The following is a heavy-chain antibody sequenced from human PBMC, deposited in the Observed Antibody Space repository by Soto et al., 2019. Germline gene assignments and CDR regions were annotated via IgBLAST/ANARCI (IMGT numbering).Heavy chain of an antibody. V-gene: IGHV4-34*01. D-gene: IGHD3-10*01. Sequence: PSQTLSLTCAVYGGSFSGYYWSWIRKPPGKGLEWIGEINHSGSTNYNPSLKSRVTISVDTSTNQFSLKLSSVPAADTAVYYCARGAYGSGELKRPYGMDVWGQGTTVTVSS. CDR2: INHSGST. J-gene: IGHJ6*02. CDR3: ARGAYGSGELKRPYGMDV. CDR1: GGSFSGYY.